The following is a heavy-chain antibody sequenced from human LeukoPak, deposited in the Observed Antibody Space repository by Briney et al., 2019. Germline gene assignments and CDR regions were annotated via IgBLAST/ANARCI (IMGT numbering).Heavy chain of an antibody. Sequence: SETLSLTCTVSGGSISSSSYYWGWIRQPPGKGLEWIGSTYYSGSTYYNPSLKSRVTISVDTSKNQFSLQLSSVTAADTAVYYCARQDIVVVVAAAKGPRRFDYWGQGTLVTVSS. D-gene: IGHD2-15*01. V-gene: IGHV4-39*01. J-gene: IGHJ4*02. CDR1: GGSISSSSYY. CDR2: TYYSGST. CDR3: ARQDIVVVVAAAKGPRRFDY.